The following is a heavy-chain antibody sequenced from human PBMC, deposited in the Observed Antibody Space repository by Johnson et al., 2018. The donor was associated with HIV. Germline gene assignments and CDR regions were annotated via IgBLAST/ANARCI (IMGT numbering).Heavy chain of an antibody. Sequence: VQLVESGGGLVQPGGSLRLSCAASGFTFSSYAMSWVRQAPGRGLEWVSGINWNGGRTGYADSVKGRFTISRDNSKNTLYLQMNSLRDEDTAVYYCARDPKRSGSYYKDAFDIWGQGTMVTVSS. V-gene: IGHV3-20*04. CDR3: ARDPKRSGSYYKDAFDI. J-gene: IGHJ3*02. CDR1: GFTFSSYA. D-gene: IGHD3-10*01. CDR2: INWNGGRT.